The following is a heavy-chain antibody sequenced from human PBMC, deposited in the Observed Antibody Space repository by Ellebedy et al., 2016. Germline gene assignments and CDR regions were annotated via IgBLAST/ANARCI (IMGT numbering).Heavy chain of an antibody. D-gene: IGHD6-6*01. J-gene: IGHJ4*02. CDR1: GGSFTDYL. V-gene: IGHV4-34*01. CDR3: AREVIAARSAYEY. CDR2: IHHSGGT. Sequence: SETLSLTXAVYGGSFTDYLWTWIRQPSGKGLEWIGEIHHSGGTNYNPSLKSRVTISVDTSKNQFSLNLNSVTAADTAVYYCAREVIAARSAYEYWGQGTLVSVSS.